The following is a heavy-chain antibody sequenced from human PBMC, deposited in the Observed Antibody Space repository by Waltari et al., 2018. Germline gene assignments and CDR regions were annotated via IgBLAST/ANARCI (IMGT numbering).Heavy chain of an antibody. CDR1: GYPFTSYG. J-gene: IGHJ6*03. Sequence: QVQLVQSGAEVKKPGASVQVSCKASGYPFTSYGISWVRQAPGQGLEWMGWISAYNGNTNYAQKLQGRVTMTTDTSTSTAYMELRSLRSDDTAVYYCARTAGYCGGDCYSTYYYYMDVWGKGTTVTVSS. CDR3: ARTAGYCGGDCYSTYYYYMDV. V-gene: IGHV1-18*01. D-gene: IGHD2-21*01. CDR2: ISAYNGNT.